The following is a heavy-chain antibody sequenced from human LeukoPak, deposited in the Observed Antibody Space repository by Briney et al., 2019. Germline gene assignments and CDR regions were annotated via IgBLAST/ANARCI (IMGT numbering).Heavy chain of an antibody. CDR3: AKTQGFYDY. CDR1: GFTFSSYA. CDR2: VGFDGIR. D-gene: IGHD3-3*01. J-gene: IGHJ4*02. Sequence: GGSLRLSCASSGFTFSSYAMSWVRQSPGNWLEWVSGVGFDGIRYYSDSVKGRFTVSRETATNTLYLQMSSLRAEDTAIFYCAKTQGFYDYWGQGTLVTVSS. V-gene: IGHV3-23*01.